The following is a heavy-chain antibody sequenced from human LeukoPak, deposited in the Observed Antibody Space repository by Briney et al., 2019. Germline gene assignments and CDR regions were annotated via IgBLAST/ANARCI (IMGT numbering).Heavy chain of an antibody. D-gene: IGHD3-10*01. CDR3: ATVTPNHYASGTNYWLHYGMDV. Sequence: GASVKVSCKVFGYTLTELSMHWVRQAPGKGLEWMGGFDPEDVETFYAQKFQGGVTMTEDTSTGSAYMELSSLRSEDTAVYYCATVTPNHYASGTNYWLHYGMDVWGQGTTVTVSS. J-gene: IGHJ6*02. CDR1: GYTLTELS. V-gene: IGHV1-24*01. CDR2: FDPEDVET.